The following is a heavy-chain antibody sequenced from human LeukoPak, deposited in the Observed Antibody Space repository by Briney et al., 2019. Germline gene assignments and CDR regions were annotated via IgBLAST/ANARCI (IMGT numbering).Heavy chain of an antibody. Sequence: GGSLRLSCAVSGFTFSSYWMHWIRQAPGKGLVWLSRINGDGSTTSYADSVKSRFTISRDNAKNTLYLQMNSLRAEDTAVYYCARDRGYCSGGSCYILDYWGQGTLVTVSS. V-gene: IGHV3-74*01. D-gene: IGHD2-15*01. J-gene: IGHJ4*02. CDR3: ARDRGYCSGGSCYILDY. CDR2: INGDGSTT. CDR1: GFTFSSYW.